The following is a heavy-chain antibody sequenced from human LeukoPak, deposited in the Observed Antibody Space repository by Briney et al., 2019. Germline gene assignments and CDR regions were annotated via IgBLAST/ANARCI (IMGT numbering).Heavy chain of an antibody. Sequence: PGRSLRLSCAASGFTFTSYGMHWVRQAPGKGLEWVAVLSYDGSNKYYADSVKGRFTISRDNAKSSLYLQMNSLRAEDTAVYYCAKASRAATMVRGVIVPFDIWGQGTMVTVSS. CDR2: LSYDGSNK. D-gene: IGHD3-10*01. V-gene: IGHV3-30*18. J-gene: IGHJ3*02. CDR3: AKASRAATMVRGVIVPFDI. CDR1: GFTFTSYG.